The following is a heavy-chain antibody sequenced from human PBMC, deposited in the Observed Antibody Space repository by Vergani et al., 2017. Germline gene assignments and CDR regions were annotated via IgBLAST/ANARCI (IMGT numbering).Heavy chain of an antibody. D-gene: IGHD4-11*01. V-gene: IGHV3-23*04. CDR3: AKDPSSPTVTSDYYYYYGMDV. CDR2: ISSDGGST. CDR1: GFTFSTYA. Sequence: EVQLVESGGVVVQPGGSLRLSCAASGFTFSTYAMTWVRQAPGKGLEWVSTISSDGGSTYYADSVKGRFTISRDNSKNTLSLQMNSLTAEDTAVYYCAKDPSSPTVTSDYYYYYGMDVWGQGTTVTVSS. J-gene: IGHJ6*02.